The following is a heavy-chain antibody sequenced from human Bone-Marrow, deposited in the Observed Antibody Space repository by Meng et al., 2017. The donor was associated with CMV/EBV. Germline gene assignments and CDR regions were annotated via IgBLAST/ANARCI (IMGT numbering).Heavy chain of an antibody. CDR3: ASLPYYGSWSWTYYYYGMDV. CDR1: GYTFTGYY. V-gene: IGHV1-2*02. CDR2: INPNSGGT. Sequence: ASVKVSCKASGYTFTGYYMHWVRQAPGQGLEWMGWINPNSGGTNYAQKFQGRVTMTRDTSISTAYMELSRLRSDDTAGYYCASLPYYGSWSWTYYYYGMDVWGQGTTVTVSS. J-gene: IGHJ6*02. D-gene: IGHD3-10*01.